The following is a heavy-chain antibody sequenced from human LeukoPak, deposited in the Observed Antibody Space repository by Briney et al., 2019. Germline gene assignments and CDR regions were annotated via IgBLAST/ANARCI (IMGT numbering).Heavy chain of an antibody. J-gene: IGHJ4*02. Sequence: GGSLRLSCAASGFTVSSNYMTWVRQAPGKGLEWVSVIYSGGSTYYADSVKGRFTISRDNSKNTLYLQMNSLRAEDTAVYYCASGYRTRGLDYWGQGTLVTVSS. D-gene: IGHD5-18*01. CDR2: IYSGGST. V-gene: IGHV3-53*01. CDR3: ASGYRTRGLDY. CDR1: GFTVSSNY.